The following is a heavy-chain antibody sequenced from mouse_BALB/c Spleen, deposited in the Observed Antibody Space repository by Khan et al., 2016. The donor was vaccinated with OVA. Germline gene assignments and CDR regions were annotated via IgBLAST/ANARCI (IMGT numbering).Heavy chain of an antibody. J-gene: IGHJ4*01. CDR2: IDPENGNV. Sequence: VQLQQSGAELVRPGALVKLSCKASGFNIKDYYMHWVKQRPEQGLEWIGWIDPENGNVIYDPMFQDKSSIIADTSSNTAYLQLSSLTSEDTAVCYCARGDVNYYAMDFWGQGTSLTVSS. V-gene: IGHV14-1*02. CDR3: ARGDVNYYAMDF. CDR1: GFNIKDYY.